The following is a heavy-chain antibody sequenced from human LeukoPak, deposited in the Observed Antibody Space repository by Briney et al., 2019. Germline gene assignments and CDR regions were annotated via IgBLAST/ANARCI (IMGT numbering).Heavy chain of an antibody. CDR2: IKQDGSEK. CDR3: ARELRFLEWFGNMDV. CDR1: EFTFVRYA. D-gene: IGHD3-3*01. J-gene: IGHJ6*03. V-gene: IGHV3-7*01. Sequence: GGSLRLSCAASEFTFVRYAMNWVRQAPGRGLEWVANIKQDGSEKYYVDSVKGRFTISRDNAKNSLYLQMNSLRAEDTAVYYCARELRFLEWFGNMDVWGKGTTVTVSS.